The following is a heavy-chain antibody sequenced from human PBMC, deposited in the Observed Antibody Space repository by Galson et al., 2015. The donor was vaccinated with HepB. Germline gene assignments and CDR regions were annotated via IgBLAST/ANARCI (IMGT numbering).Heavy chain of an antibody. Sequence: QSGAEVKKPGESLRISCKGSGYSFTTYWISWVRQMPGKGLEWMGRIDPSDSYTNYSPSFQGHVTISADQSISTAYLQWSSLKASDTAMYYCASRQYYYGSGTYYNVSDYWGQGTLVTVSS. CDR3: ASRQYYYGSGTYYNVSDY. CDR1: GYSFTTYW. J-gene: IGHJ4*02. V-gene: IGHV5-10-1*01. D-gene: IGHD3-10*01. CDR2: IDPSDSYT.